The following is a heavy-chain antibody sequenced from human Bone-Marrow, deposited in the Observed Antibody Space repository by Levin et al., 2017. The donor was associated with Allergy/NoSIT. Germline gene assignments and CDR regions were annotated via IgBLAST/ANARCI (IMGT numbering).Heavy chain of an antibody. CDR3: ARIPRLAVTGVFDV. V-gene: IGHV1-69*10. CDR1: GGTFINYA. J-gene: IGHJ3*01. CDR2: LIPVLGTT. D-gene: IGHD2-8*02. Sequence: SVKVSCKASGGTFINYAFHWVRQARGQGLEWGGGLIPVLGTTDYAQKFEGRVTISADKSTTTVYMELSGLRSDDTAMYYCARIPRLAVTGVFDVWGQGTMVTVS.